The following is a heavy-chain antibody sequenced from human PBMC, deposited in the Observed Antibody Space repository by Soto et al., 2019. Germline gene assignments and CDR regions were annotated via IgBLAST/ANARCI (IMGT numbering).Heavy chain of an antibody. CDR2: FDPEDGET. J-gene: IGHJ3*02. D-gene: IGHD1-1*01. Sequence: ASVKVSCKASGYTFTGYYMHWVRQAPGQGLEWMGGFDPEDGETIYAQKFQGRVTMTEDTSTDTAYMELSSLRSEDTAVYYCATATTGTTFDAFDIGGQGTMVTISS. CDR1: GYTFTGYY. V-gene: IGHV1-24*01. CDR3: ATATTGTTFDAFDI.